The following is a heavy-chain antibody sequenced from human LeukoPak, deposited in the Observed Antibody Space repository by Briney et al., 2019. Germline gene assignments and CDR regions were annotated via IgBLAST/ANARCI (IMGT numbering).Heavy chain of an antibody. D-gene: IGHD5-18*01. V-gene: IGHV3-64*01. Sequence: GGSLRLSCAASGFTFSSYAMHWVRQAPGKGLEYVSGISSNGGSTYYANSVKGRFTISRDNSKNTLYLQMGSLRPEDMAVYYCARGPWIQLWSPIDYWGQGTLVTVSS. CDR1: GFTFSSYA. J-gene: IGHJ4*02. CDR2: ISSNGGST. CDR3: ARGPWIQLWSPIDY.